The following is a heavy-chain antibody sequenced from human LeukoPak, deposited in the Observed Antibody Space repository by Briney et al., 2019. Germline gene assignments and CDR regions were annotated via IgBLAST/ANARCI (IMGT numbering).Heavy chain of an antibody. CDR1: GFTLSDYW. CDR3: ARGQDWFDA. V-gene: IGHV3-7*04. J-gene: IGHJ5*02. CDR2: IKQDGSEK. Sequence: WGSVRLSCAASGFTLSDYWMTWVRQAPGKGLEWVANIKQDGSEKEYVDSVKGRFTISRDNAKNSLYLQMNSLRAEDTAVYYCARGQDWFDAWGQRTLVTHSS.